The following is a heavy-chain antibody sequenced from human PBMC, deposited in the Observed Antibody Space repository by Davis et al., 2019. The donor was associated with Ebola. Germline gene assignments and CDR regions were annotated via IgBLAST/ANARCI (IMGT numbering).Heavy chain of an antibody. CDR1: GYTFTSYG. J-gene: IGHJ4*02. V-gene: IGHV1-18*01. CDR3: ARGRVYYGSGSYQGFDY. D-gene: IGHD3-10*01. Sequence: ASVKVSCQASGYTFTSYGISWVRQAPGQGLEWMGWISAYNGNTNYAQKLQGRVTMTTDTSTSTAYMELRSLRSDHTAVYYCARGRVYYGSGSYQGFDYWGQGTLVTVSS. CDR2: ISAYNGNT.